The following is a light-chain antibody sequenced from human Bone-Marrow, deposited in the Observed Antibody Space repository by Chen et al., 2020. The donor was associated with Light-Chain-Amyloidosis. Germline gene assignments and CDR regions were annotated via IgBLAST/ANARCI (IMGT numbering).Light chain of an antibody. CDR3: MQGLQTQYT. CDR1: QSLRHSNGKIF. V-gene: IGKV2-28*01. Sequence: DIVVTQSPLSLSLTPGEPASISCRSSQSLRHSNGKIFFVWYLQKPGQSPQLLIYGGSNRASGVPDRFSGSISGTDFTLEISRVEAEDVGLYYCMQGLQTQYTFGQGTKLEIK. CDR2: GGS. J-gene: IGKJ2*01.